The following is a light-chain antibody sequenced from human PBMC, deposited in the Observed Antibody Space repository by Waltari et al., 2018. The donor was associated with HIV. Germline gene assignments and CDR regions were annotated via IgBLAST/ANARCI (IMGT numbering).Light chain of an antibody. V-gene: IGLV1-44*01. CDR3: AAWDDSLNGVV. J-gene: IGLJ2*01. CDR2: TNN. Sequence: QSVLAQPPSASGTPGQRVTISCSGSSSNIGSNTVNWYQQLPGTAPKPPIYTNNQRPSGVPDRFCGSKSGTSSSLAISGLQSEDEADYYCAAWDDSLNGVVFGGGTKLTVL. CDR1: SSNIGSNT.